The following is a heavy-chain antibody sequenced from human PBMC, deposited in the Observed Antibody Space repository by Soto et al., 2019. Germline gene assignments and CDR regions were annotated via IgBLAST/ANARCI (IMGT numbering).Heavy chain of an antibody. CDR1: GDSVSSTSAA. Sequence: SQTLSLTCAISGDSVSSTSAAWNWIRQSPSRGLEWLGRTYYRSKKYNDCALSVKSRITINPHTSKNQFSLQVNSGTPEDTALHYCVSGLPVVMLYFIDYWGQGTLVTVSS. J-gene: IGHJ4*02. V-gene: IGHV6-1*01. CDR3: VSGLPVVMLYFIDY. CDR2: TYYRSKKYN. D-gene: IGHD2-8*01.